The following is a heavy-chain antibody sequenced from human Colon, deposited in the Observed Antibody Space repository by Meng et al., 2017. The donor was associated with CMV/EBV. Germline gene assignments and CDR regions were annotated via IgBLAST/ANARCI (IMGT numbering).Heavy chain of an antibody. CDR2: IATTNNPR. Sequence: GEALKISCKASGFIFSAYEMNWVRQAPGKGLEWLAYIATTNNPRYKADSAAGRLTISRDNAKSSLFLQLDSLRAEDTAVYYRVRGFYNRAHYLEHWGKGTPVTVSS. V-gene: IGHV3-48*03. D-gene: IGHD3-10*01. J-gene: IGHJ4*02. CDR3: VRGFYNRAHYLEH. CDR1: GFIFSAYE.